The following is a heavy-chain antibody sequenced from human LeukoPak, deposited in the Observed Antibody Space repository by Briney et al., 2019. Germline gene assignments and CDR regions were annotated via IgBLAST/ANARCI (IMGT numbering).Heavy chain of an antibody. D-gene: IGHD3-22*01. J-gene: IGHJ4*02. CDR3: ARVPTLYYDSSGYYLYFDY. V-gene: IGHV3-7*01. CDR2: IKQDGSEK. Sequence: GGSLRLSCAASGFTFSSYWMSWVRQAPGKGLEWVANIKQDGSEKYYVDSVKGRFTISRDNAKNSLYLQMNSLRAEDTAVYYCARVPTLYYDSSGYYLYFDYWGQGTLVTVSS. CDR1: GFTFSSYW.